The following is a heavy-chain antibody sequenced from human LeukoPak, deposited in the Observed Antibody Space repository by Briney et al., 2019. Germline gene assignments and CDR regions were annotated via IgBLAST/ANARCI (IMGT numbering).Heavy chain of an antibody. J-gene: IGHJ6*02. V-gene: IGHV3-43*02. Sequence: GGSLRLSCVASGFTFDDYAMHWVRQAPGKGLEWVSLISGDGGSTYYADSVKGRFTISRDNSKNSLYLQMNSLRTEDTALYYCAKDSAAIGDYGMDVWGQGTTVTVSS. D-gene: IGHD2-2*02. CDR2: ISGDGGST. CDR1: GFTFDDYA. CDR3: AKDSAAIGDYGMDV.